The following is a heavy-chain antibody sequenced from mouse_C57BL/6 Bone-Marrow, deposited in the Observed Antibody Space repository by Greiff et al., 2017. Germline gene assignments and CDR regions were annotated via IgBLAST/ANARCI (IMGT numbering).Heavy chain of an antibody. CDR2: IHPNRGST. V-gene: IGHV1-64*01. CDR1: GYTFTSYW. CDR3: ARDYDYDGLFAY. D-gene: IGHD2-4*01. J-gene: IGHJ3*01. Sequence: QVQLKQPGAELVKPGASVKLSCKASGYTFTSYWMHWVKQRPGQGLEWIGMIHPNRGSTNYNEKFKSKATLTVDKSSSTAYMQLSSLTSEDSAVYYCARDYDYDGLFAYWGQGTLVTVSA.